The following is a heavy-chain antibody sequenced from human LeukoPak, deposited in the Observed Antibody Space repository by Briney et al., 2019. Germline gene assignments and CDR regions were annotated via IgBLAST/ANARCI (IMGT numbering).Heavy chain of an antibody. CDR3: ARELRGAFDI. CDR1: GGSISSGGYS. D-gene: IGHD3-10*01. Sequence: PSQTLSLTCAVSGGSISSGGYSWSWIRQPPGKGLEWIGYIYHSGSTYYNPSLKSRVTISVDRSKNQFSLKLSSVTAADTAVYYCARELRGAFDIWGQGTMVTVSS. CDR2: IYHSGST. J-gene: IGHJ3*02. V-gene: IGHV4-30-2*01.